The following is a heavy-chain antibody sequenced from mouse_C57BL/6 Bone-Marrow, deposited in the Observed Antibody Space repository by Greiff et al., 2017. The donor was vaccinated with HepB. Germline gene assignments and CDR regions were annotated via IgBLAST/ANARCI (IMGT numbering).Heavy chain of an antibody. V-gene: IGHV1-22*01. J-gene: IGHJ1*03. CDR3: AREGVDDGYYDWYFDV. CDR1: GYTFTDYN. D-gene: IGHD2-3*01. Sequence: EVQLQQSGPELVKPGASVKMSCKASGYTFTDYNMHWVKQSHGKSLEWIGYINPNNGGTSYNQKFKGKATLTVNKSSSTAYMELRSLTSEDSAVYYCAREGVDDGYYDWYFDVWGTGTTVTVSS. CDR2: INPNNGGT.